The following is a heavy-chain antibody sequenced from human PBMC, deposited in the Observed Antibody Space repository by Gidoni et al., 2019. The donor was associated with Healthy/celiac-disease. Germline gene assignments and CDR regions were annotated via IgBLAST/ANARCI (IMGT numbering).Heavy chain of an antibody. CDR2: INPNSGGT. CDR1: GYTFTGYY. Sequence: QVPLVQSGAEVTKPGASVKVSCKASGYTFTGYYMHWVRQAPGQGLEWMGRINPNSGGTNYAQKFQGRVTMTRDTSISTAYMELSRLRSDDTAVYYCARPYGSGSSRPFDYWGQGTLVTVSS. V-gene: IGHV1-2*06. J-gene: IGHJ4*02. CDR3: ARPYGSGSSRPFDY. D-gene: IGHD3-10*01.